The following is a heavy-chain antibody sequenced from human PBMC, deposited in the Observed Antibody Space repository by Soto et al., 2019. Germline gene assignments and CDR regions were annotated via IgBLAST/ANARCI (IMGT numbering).Heavy chain of an antibody. CDR3: ARDPYDFWSGYLEANWFDP. CDR2: IWYDGSNK. D-gene: IGHD3-3*01. J-gene: IGHJ5*02. CDR1: GFTFSSYG. Sequence: AGGSPRLSCAASGFTFSSYGMHWVRQAPGKGVEWVAVIWYDGSNKYYADSVKGRFTISRDNSKNTLYLQMNSLRAEDTAVYYCARDPYDFWSGYLEANWFDPWGQGTLVTVSS. V-gene: IGHV3-33*01.